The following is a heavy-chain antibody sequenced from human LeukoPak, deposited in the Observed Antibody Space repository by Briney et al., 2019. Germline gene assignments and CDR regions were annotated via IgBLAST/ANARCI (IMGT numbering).Heavy chain of an antibody. J-gene: IGHJ5*02. V-gene: IGHV4-39*07. CDR1: GGSISSSSYY. CDR2: IYYSGST. Sequence: ASETLSLTCTVSGGSISSSSYYWGWIRQPPGKGLEWIGSIYYSGSTYYNPSLKSRVTISVGTSKNQFSLKLSSVTAADTAVYYCARDLQYGDYPMAWGQGTLVTVSS. CDR3: ARDLQYGDYPMA. D-gene: IGHD4-17*01.